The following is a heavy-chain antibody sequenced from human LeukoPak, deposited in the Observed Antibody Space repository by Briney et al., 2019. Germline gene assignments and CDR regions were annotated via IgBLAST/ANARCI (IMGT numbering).Heavy chain of an antibody. CDR1: GLPFTRYA. J-gene: IGHJ6*02. V-gene: IGHV3-30-3*01. CDR2: ISYDGSNK. D-gene: IGHD3-10*01. CDR3: ARVDRSGSFLYYYYGMDV. Sequence: GGSLRLSCALSGLPFTRYAMHWLPQAPAKGLAWVAVISYDGSNKYYADSEKGRFTISRDNSKNTLYLQMNSLRAEDTAVYYCARVDRSGSFLYYYYGMDVWGQGTTVTVAS.